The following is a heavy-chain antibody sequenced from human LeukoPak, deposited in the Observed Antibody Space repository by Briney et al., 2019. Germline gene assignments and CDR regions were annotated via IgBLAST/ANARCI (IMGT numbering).Heavy chain of an antibody. CDR1: GFTVSSNY. J-gene: IGHJ6*02. D-gene: IGHD6-13*01. CDR2: IYSGGST. V-gene: IGHV3-66*01. CDR3: ARDRLAAAAGRYYYYGMDV. Sequence: GGSLRLSCAASGFTVSSNYMSWVRQAPGKGLEWVSVIYSGGSTYYADSVKGRFTISRHNSKNTLYLKMNSLRAEDTAVYYCARDRLAAAAGRYYYYGMDVWGQGPTVTVSS.